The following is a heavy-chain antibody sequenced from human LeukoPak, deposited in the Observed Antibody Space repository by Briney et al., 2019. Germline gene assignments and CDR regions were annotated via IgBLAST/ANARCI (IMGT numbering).Heavy chain of an antibody. CDR1: GYTFTSYG. Sequence: ASVKVSCKASGYTFTSYGISWVRQAPGQGLEWMGWIGAYNGNTNYAQKLQGRVTMTTDTSTSTAYMELRSLRSDDTAVYYCARAGITMVRGVIITKYYFDYWGQGTLVTVSS. CDR2: IGAYNGNT. J-gene: IGHJ4*02. D-gene: IGHD3-10*01. CDR3: ARAGITMVRGVIITKYYFDY. V-gene: IGHV1-18*01.